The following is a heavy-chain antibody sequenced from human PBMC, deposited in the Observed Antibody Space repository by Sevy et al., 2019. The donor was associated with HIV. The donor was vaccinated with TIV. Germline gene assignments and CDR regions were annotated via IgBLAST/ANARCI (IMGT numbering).Heavy chain of an antibody. CDR3: ARHQRITIFGVVIRDLADFDY. J-gene: IGHJ4*02. CDR1: GGSISSSSYY. D-gene: IGHD3-3*01. Sequence: SETLSLTCTVSGGSISSSSYYWGWIRQPPGKGLEWIGSIYYSGSTYYNPSLKSRVTISVDTSKNQCSLKLSSVTAADTAVYYCARHQRITIFGVVIRDLADFDYWGQGTLVTVSS. CDR2: IYYSGST. V-gene: IGHV4-39*01.